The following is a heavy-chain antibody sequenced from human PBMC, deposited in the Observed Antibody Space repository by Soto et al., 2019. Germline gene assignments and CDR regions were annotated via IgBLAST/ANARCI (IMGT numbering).Heavy chain of an antibody. CDR3: ARSAGQLGWFDP. V-gene: IGHV3-21*01. J-gene: IGHJ5*02. CDR2: ISSSSSYI. CDR1: GFTFSSYS. D-gene: IGHD6-6*01. Sequence: PGGSLRLSCAASGFTFSSYSMNWVRPAPGKRLEWVSSISSSSSYIYYADSVKGRFTISRDNAKNSLYLQMNSLRAEDTAVYYCARSAGQLGWFDPWGQGTLVTVSS.